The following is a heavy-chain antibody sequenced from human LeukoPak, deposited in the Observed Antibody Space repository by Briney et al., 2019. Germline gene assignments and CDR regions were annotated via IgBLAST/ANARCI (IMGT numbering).Heavy chain of an antibody. CDR3: VKDYGNYRGSDH. Sequence: GGSLRLSCAASGFPFAQYMMHWVRQAPGKGLEWISLITWVGLTTYYADSVKGRFTISRDNRYNTLYLQMNSLKSDDTAFYYCVKDYGNYRGSDHWGQGALVTVSS. CDR2: ITWVGLTT. V-gene: IGHV3-43*01. J-gene: IGHJ4*02. CDR1: GFPFAQYM. D-gene: IGHD3-22*01.